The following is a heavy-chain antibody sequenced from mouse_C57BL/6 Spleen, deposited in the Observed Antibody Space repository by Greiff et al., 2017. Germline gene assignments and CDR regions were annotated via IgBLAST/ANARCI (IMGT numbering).Heavy chain of an antibody. CDR1: GYPLTSSW. CDR2: INPSNGGA. D-gene: IGHD2-4*01. CDR3: ARDDYDSMDY. J-gene: IGHJ4*01. V-gene: IGHV1-53*01. Sequence: QVQLQQPGPELLQPGASVKLSCQASGYPLTSSWMHLVKPRPGQGLEWIGNINPSNGGAKYNEPFQNKSTLTLDKSASTSYMQLSSLTTEDSAVYYCARDDYDSMDYWGQGTSGTVSS.